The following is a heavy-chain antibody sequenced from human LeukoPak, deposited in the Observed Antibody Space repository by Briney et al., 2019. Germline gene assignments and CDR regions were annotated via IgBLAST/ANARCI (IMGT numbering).Heavy chain of an antibody. CDR2: INPAGGST. Sequence: WASVKVSCKASGYTFTSYYIHWVRQAPGQGLEWMGIINPAGGSTTYAQKFQGSRLTLTRDTSTSTVYMELSSLRSEDTAVYYCARGRGVHDRHTYDYFDYWGQGSLVTVSS. CDR3: ARGRGVHDRHTYDYFDY. CDR1: GYTFTSYY. D-gene: IGHD3-22*01. V-gene: IGHV1-46*01. J-gene: IGHJ4*02.